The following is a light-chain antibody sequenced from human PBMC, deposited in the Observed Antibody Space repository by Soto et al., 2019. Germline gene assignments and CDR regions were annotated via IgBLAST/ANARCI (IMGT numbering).Light chain of an antibody. CDR2: GAS. CDR3: QQYGSSPFT. CDR1: QSVSSSY. Sequence: EIVLTQSPGTLSLSPGERATLSCRASQSVSSSYLAWYQQKPGQAPRLLIHGASSRATGIPDRFSGSGSGTDFTLTISRLEPEDFAVYYCQQYGSSPFTVGPGTKVDIK. V-gene: IGKV3-20*01. J-gene: IGKJ3*01.